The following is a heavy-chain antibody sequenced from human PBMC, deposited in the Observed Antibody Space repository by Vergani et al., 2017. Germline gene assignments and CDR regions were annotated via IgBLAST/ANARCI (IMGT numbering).Heavy chain of an antibody. CDR2: IIPIFGTA. J-gene: IGHJ1*01. Sequence: QVQLVQSGAEVKKPGSSVKVSCKASGGTFSSSAISWVRQAPGQGLEWMGGIIPIFGTANYAQKFQGRVTITADESTSTAYMELSSLRSEDTAVYYCARRGDPGFTPKYPFQHWGQGTLVTVSS. V-gene: IGHV1-69*12. CDR3: ARRGDPGFTPKYPFQH. D-gene: IGHD3-16*01. CDR1: GGTFSSSA.